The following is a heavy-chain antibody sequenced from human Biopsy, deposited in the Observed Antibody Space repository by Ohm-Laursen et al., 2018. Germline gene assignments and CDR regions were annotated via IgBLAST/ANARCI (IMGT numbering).Heavy chain of an antibody. CDR1: GDSISSYY. CDR3: ARDRGYYSDRTVPGYFDL. Sequence: TLSLTCAVSGDSISSYYWSWIRQPPGKGLQWIGYVYYTGSTDYNPSLQSRVTVSVDTSKNHFSLRLRSVTPADTAIYYCARDRGYYSDRTVPGYFDLWGRGTLVTVSS. CDR2: VYYTGST. V-gene: IGHV4-59*01. D-gene: IGHD3-22*01. J-gene: IGHJ2*01.